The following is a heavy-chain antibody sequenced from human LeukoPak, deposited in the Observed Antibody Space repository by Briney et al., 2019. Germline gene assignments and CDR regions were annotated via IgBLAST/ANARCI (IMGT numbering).Heavy chain of an antibody. D-gene: IGHD6-13*01. CDR1: GFTFSSYY. CDR3: VKDETGSSWYN. J-gene: IGHJ4*02. Sequence: GGSLRLSCAAPGFTFSSYYMSWVRQAPGAGLEWVSAIGGRGTGTYYADSVKGRLTISRDNSKNTLYLQMNSLRAEDTAVYYCVKDETGSSWYNWGQGTLVTVSS. CDR2: IGGRGTGT. V-gene: IGHV3-23*01.